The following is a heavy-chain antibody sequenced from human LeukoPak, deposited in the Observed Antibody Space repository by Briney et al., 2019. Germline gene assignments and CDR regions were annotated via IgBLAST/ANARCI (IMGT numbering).Heavy chain of an antibody. D-gene: IGHD3-10*01. J-gene: IGHJ4*02. V-gene: IGHV4-31*03. Sequence: SETLSLTCTVSGGSISSGGYCWSWIRQHPGKGLEWIGYIYYSGSTYYNPSLKSRVTVSVDTSKNQFSLKLSSVTAADTAVYYCARGELWFGDPRGFDYWGQGTLVTVSS. CDR2: IYYSGST. CDR1: GGSISSGGYC. CDR3: ARGELWFGDPRGFDY.